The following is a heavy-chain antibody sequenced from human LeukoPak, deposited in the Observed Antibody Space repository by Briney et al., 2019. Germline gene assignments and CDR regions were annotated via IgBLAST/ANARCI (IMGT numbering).Heavy chain of an antibody. CDR3: ARSLECITSHFDP. V-gene: IGHV1-8*01. CDR2: MNPNSGNT. CDR1: GYTFTSYD. D-gene: IGHD2-8*01. Sequence: GASVKVSCKASGYTFTSYDINWVRQATGQGLEWMGWMNPNSGNTGYAQKFQGRVTMTRNTSISTAYMELSSLRSEDTAVYYCARSLECITSHFDPWGQGTLVTVSS. J-gene: IGHJ5*02.